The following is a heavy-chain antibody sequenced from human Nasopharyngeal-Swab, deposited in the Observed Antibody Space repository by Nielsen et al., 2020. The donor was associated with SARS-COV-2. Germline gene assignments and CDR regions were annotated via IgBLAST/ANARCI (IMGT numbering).Heavy chain of an antibody. CDR2: ISWDSGNI. J-gene: IGHJ3*01. CDR3: VKDNLLRAFDL. CDR1: GFTFDDYA. V-gene: IGHV3-9*01. Sequence: SLKLSCAASGFTFDDYAIHWVRQAPGRGLEWVSGISWDSGNIGYADSVKGRFTISRDNAKNSLYLQMNSLRAEDTALYYCVKDNLLRAFDLWGQVTMVTVSS. D-gene: IGHD2-15*01.